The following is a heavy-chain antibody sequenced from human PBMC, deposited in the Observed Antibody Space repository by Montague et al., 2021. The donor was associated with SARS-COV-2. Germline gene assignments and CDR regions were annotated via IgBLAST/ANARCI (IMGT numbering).Heavy chain of an antibody. Sequence: SETLSLTCAVCGGSFSDYHWTWVRQSPGEGLEWIGQINYGGSTNYNPSLKSRVTISIDTSKNQFSLKLTSVTAADTAVYYCARGAPGYWGQGTLVTVSS. D-gene: IGHD1-1*01. CDR3: ARGAPGY. J-gene: IGHJ4*02. CDR2: INYGGST. V-gene: IGHV4-34*01. CDR1: GGSFSDYH.